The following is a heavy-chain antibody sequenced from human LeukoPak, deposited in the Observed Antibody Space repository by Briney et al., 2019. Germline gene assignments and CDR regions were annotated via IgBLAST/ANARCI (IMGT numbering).Heavy chain of an antibody. Sequence: PGGSLRLSCAASGFTFSDYYMSWIRQAPRKGLEWDSYITSSGGTIYYADSVKGRFTISRDNAKNSLYLQMNSLRAEDTAVYYCARAVRGYYYYYMDVWGKGTTVTISS. J-gene: IGHJ6*03. CDR1: GFTFSDYY. CDR3: ARAVRGYYYYYMDV. D-gene: IGHD3-10*01. CDR2: ITSSGGTI. V-gene: IGHV3-11*01.